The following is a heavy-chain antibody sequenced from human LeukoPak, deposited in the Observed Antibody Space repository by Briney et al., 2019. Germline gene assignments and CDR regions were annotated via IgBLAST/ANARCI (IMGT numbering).Heavy chain of an antibody. V-gene: IGHV4-39*01. D-gene: IGHD4-17*01. CDR3: ARRPNLPSDSGVFWRYDV. CDR1: GVSISRSFYY. J-gene: IGHJ3*01. CDR2: IYYSGTT. Sequence: SETLSLTCTVSGVSISRSFYYWVWIRQQPGKGLEWIGAIYYSGTTDYNPSLQSRVTMSVDTPKNQFSLRLRSVTAADTAVYYRARRPNLPSDSGVFWRYDVWGQGTMVIASS.